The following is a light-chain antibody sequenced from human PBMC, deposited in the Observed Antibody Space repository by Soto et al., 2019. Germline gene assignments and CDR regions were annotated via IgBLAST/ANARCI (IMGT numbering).Light chain of an antibody. CDR2: DAS. J-gene: IGKJ1*01. V-gene: IGKV3-20*01. Sequence: IVLTQSAGTLSLSPGERATLSCRASQTVSGSYLAWFQQKPGQAPRLLIYDASTRDAGVPDRFSGSGSGTDFSLTISRLEPEDFAVYYCQHYGSSPCTFGQGTKVEIK. CDR1: QTVSGSY. CDR3: QHYGSSPCT.